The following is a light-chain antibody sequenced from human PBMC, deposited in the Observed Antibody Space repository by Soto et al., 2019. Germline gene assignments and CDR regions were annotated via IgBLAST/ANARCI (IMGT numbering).Light chain of an antibody. CDR3: SAYAGSNKLV. J-gene: IGLJ2*01. V-gene: IGLV2-8*01. CDR1: SRDVGAYVY. CDR2: EVT. Sequence: QSALTQPSSASGSPGESVTMSCTGTSRDVGAYVYVSWFQQHPGKAHKLLIYEVTKRPSGVPDRFSGSRSGNTASLTVSGLQVEDEADYYCSAYAGSNKLVFGGGTKLTVL.